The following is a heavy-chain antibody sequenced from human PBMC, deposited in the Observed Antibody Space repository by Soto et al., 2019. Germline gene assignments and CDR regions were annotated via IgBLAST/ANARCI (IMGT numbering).Heavy chain of an antibody. CDR1: GFSVSNSY. CDR2: IYSGGST. V-gene: IGHV3-53*01. D-gene: IGHD3-10*01. J-gene: IGHJ4*02. Sequence: EVQLVESGGGLIQPGGSLTLSCVASGFSVSNSYMSWVRQAPGKGLEWVSVIYSGGSTYYADSVKGRFTISRDNSKSTVYLQVNSLRGEDTAVYYCARVGKPMVIGNYFDYWGQGTLVTVSS. CDR3: ARVGKPMVIGNYFDY.